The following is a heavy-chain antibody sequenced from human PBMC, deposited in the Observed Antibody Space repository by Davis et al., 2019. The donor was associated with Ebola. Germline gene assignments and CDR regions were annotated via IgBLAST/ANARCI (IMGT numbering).Heavy chain of an antibody. Sequence: SVTVSCMASGYTFKNYAISWVRQAPGQGLEWMGWISAYNGNTNYAQILQGRVTMTTDTSTGTAYMELRSLRSDDTAVYFCARTSIVGTTTTASDIWGQGTKVTVSS. V-gene: IGHV1-18*01. J-gene: IGHJ3*02. D-gene: IGHD1-26*01. CDR3: ARTSIVGTTTTASDI. CDR2: ISAYNGNT. CDR1: GYTFKNYA.